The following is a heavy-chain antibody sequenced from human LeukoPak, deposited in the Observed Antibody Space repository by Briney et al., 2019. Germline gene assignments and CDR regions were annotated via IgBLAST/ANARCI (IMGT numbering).Heavy chain of an antibody. D-gene: IGHD2-21*01. V-gene: IGHV3-48*01. CDR2: ISGSSSNK. Sequence: GGSLRLSCAASGFTFSSYSMNWVRQAPGKGLEWISFISGSSSNKYYADSVTGRFTISRDNAKNSLYLQMNSLRAEDTAVYYCARERGGEGQLYYYYMDVWGKGTTVTVSS. J-gene: IGHJ6*03. CDR1: GFTFSSYS. CDR3: ARERGGEGQLYYYYMDV.